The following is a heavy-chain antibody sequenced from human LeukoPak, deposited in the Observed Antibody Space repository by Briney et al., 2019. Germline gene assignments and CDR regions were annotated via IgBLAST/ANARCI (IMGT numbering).Heavy chain of an antibody. CDR3: ARVGSGNTYGYGDY. V-gene: IGHV3-23*01. D-gene: IGHD5-18*01. CDR1: GFTFSSYA. J-gene: IGHJ4*02. Sequence: PGGSLRLSCAASGFTFSSYAMTWVRQAPGKGLEWVSVISGRGGSTYYADSVKGRFTISRDNSKNTLYLQMNSLRVEDTAVYFCARVGSGNTYGYGDYWGQGTLVTVSS. CDR2: ISGRGGST.